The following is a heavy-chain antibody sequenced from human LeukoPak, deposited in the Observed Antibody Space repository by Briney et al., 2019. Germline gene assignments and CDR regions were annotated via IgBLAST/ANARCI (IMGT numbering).Heavy chain of an antibody. J-gene: IGHJ5*02. Sequence: HGASVKVSCKASGYTFTSYYMHWVRQAPGQGLEWMGIINPSGGSTSYAQKFQGRVTMTRDTSTSTVYMELSRLRSEDTAVYYCARGSGATVTTRYWFDPWGQGTLVTVSS. CDR1: GYTFTSYY. D-gene: IGHD4-17*01. CDR3: ARGSGATVTTRYWFDP. CDR2: INPSGGST. V-gene: IGHV1-46*01.